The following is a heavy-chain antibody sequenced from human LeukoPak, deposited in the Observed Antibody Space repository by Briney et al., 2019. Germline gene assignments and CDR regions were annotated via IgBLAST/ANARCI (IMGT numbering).Heavy chain of an antibody. Sequence: SETLSLTCTVSNGSISTYLWSWIRQPPGKGLEWIGEINHSGSTNYNPSLKSRVTLSVDTSKNQFSLKLSSVTAADTAVYYCASTRGYSYGYRAPFDYWGQGTLVTVSS. V-gene: IGHV4-34*01. CDR3: ASTRGYSYGYRAPFDY. J-gene: IGHJ4*02. CDR2: INHSGST. CDR1: NGSISTYL. D-gene: IGHD5-18*01.